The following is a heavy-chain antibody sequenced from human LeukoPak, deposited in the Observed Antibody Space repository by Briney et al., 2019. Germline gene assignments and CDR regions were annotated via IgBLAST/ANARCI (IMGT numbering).Heavy chain of an antibody. D-gene: IGHD6-13*01. CDR3: ARRTAGTGYYYYYYMDV. J-gene: IGHJ6*03. V-gene: IGHV1-8*03. CDR1: GYSFSTYD. CDR2: IHPTSTNT. Sequence: ASVKVSCKASGYSFSTYDINWVRQASGQGLEWMGWIHPTSTNTAYTQKFHPRFQGRLTITRDTSISTAYMELSSLRSEDTAVYYCARRTAGTGYYYYYYMDVWGKGTTVTISS.